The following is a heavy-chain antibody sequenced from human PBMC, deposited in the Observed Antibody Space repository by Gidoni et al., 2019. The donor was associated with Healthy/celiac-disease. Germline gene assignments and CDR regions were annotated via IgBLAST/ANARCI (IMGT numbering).Heavy chain of an antibody. Sequence: EVQLLESGGVLVQPWGYLRLSCAASGFTFRSYAMSWVRRAPGKWLGWVSAIGGSGGSTYYADSVKGRFTISRDNSKNTLYLQMNSLRAEDTAVYDCAKDLLKGGGHNWFDPWGQGTLVTVSS. CDR3: AKDLLKGGGHNWFDP. CDR1: GFTFRSYA. J-gene: IGHJ5*02. D-gene: IGHD2-15*01. CDR2: IGGSGGST. V-gene: IGHV3-23*01.